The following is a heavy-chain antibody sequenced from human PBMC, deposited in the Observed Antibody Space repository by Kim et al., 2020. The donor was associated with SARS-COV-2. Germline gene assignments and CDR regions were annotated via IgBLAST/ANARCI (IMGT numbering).Heavy chain of an antibody. CDR1: GGSFSGYY. CDR2: INHSGST. V-gene: IGHV4-34*01. CDR3: ARAGSSGYYYQGRYYGMDV. D-gene: IGHD3-22*01. J-gene: IGHJ6*02. Sequence: SETLSLTCAVYGGSFSGYYWSWIRQPPGKGLEWIGEINHSGSTNYNPSLKNRVTISVDTSKNQFSLKLSSVTAADTAVYYCARAGSSGYYYQGRYYGMDVWVQGTTVTVSS.